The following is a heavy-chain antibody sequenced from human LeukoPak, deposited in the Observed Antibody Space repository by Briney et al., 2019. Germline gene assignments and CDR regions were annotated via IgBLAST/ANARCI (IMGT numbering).Heavy chain of an antibody. V-gene: IGHV3-53*01. Sequence: GGSLRLSCTVSGFTVSSNSMSWVRQAPGKGLEWVSFIYSDNTHYSDSVKGRFTISRDNSKNTLYLQMNSLRAEDTAVYYCAELGITMVGGVWGKGTTVTISS. J-gene: IGHJ6*04. D-gene: IGHD3-10*02. CDR3: AELGITMVGGV. CDR2: IYSDNT. CDR1: GFTVSSNS.